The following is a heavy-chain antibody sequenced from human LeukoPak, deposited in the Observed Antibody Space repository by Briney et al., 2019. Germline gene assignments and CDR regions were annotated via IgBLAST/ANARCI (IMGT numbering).Heavy chain of an antibody. CDR3: RGEQHSRVYQGRVAFII. J-gene: IGHJ3*02. CDR1: GGSISSSSYY. CDR2: IYHSGST. Sequence: SETLSLTCTVSGGSISSSSYYWGWIRQPPGKGLEWIGTIYHSGSTYYNPSLKSRVTISVDTSKNQFSLKVSSVTAADTAVFYWRGEQHSRVYQGRVAFIIGGKGTMVTVFS. V-gene: IGHV4-39*07. D-gene: IGHD3-22*01.